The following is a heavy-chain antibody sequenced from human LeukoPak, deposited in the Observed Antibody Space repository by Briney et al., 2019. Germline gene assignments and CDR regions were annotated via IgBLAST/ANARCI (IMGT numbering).Heavy chain of an antibody. D-gene: IGHD2-2*01. J-gene: IGHJ5*02. CDR2: INPNSGGT. Sequence: ASVKVSCKASGYTFTGYYMHWVRQAPGQGLEWMGWINPNSGGTNYAQKFQGRVTMTRDTSISTAYMELSRLRSDDTAVYYCARADIVVGPSGFGPRGQGTLVTVSS. V-gene: IGHV1-2*02. CDR3: ARADIVVGPSGFGP. CDR1: GYTFTGYY.